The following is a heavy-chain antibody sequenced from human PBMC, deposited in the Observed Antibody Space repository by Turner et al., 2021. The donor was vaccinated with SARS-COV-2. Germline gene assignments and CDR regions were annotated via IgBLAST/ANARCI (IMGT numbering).Heavy chain of an antibody. CDR2: IYYSGST. CDR1: GGSISSSNYY. D-gene: IGHD3-3*01. J-gene: IGHJ4*02. CDR3: ARLERFLVWLSVPEFDY. V-gene: IGHV4-39*01. Sequence: QLQLQESGPGLVKPSETLSLTCTVSGGSISSSNYYWGWIRQPPGKGLEWIGSIYYSGSTYYNPSLKNRVTISVDTSKNQFSLKLSSVTAADTAVYYCARLERFLVWLSVPEFDYWGQGTLVTVSS.